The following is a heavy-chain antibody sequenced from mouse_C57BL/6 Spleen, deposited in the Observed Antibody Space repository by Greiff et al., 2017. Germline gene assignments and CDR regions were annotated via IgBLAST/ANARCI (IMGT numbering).Heavy chain of an antibody. Sequence: QVQLQQPGAELVRPGSSVKLSCKASGYTFTSYWMDWVKQRPGQGLEWIGNIYPSDSETHYNQKFKDKATLTVDKSSSTAYMQRSSLTSDDAAVYYGARRGDYDEDYYAMDYWGQGTSVTVSS. V-gene: IGHV1-61*01. J-gene: IGHJ4*01. CDR3: ARRGDYDEDYYAMDY. CDR1: GYTFTSYW. D-gene: IGHD2-4*01. CDR2: IYPSDSET.